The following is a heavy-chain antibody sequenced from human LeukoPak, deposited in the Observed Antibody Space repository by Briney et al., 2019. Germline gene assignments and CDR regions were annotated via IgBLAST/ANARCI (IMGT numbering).Heavy chain of an antibody. CDR3: VRVPRGFGELLNY. CDR1: GYTFTSYD. D-gene: IGHD3-10*01. V-gene: IGHV1-8*01. Sequence: ASVKVSCKASGYTFTSYDINWVRQATGQGLEWMGWMNPNSGNTGYAQKFQGRVTMTRNTSISTAYMELSSLRSEDTAVYYCVRVPRGFGELLNYWGQGTLVTVSS. CDR2: MNPNSGNT. J-gene: IGHJ4*02.